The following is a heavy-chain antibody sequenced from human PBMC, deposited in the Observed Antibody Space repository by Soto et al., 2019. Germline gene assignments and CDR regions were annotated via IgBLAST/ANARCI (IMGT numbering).Heavy chain of an antibody. CDR2: IYYSGST. CDR3: ARRRHYYGSGSYLPTNWFDP. V-gene: IGHV4-39*01. D-gene: IGHD3-10*01. J-gene: IGHJ5*02. Sequence: QLQLQESGPGLVKPSETLSLTCTVSGGSISSSSYYWGWIRQPPGKGLEWIGSIYYSGSTYYNPSLKSRVTISVDTSKNQFSLKLSSVTAADTAVYYCARRRHYYGSGSYLPTNWFDPWGQGTLVTVSS. CDR1: GGSISSSSYY.